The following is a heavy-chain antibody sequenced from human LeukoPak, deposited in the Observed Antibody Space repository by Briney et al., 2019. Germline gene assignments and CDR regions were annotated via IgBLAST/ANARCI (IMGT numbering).Heavy chain of an antibody. CDR3: ARSYSSSWYDRLHYYGMDV. V-gene: IGHV5-51*01. D-gene: IGHD6-13*01. J-gene: IGHJ6*02. CDR1: GYSFTSYW. CDR2: IYPGDSDT. Sequence: GESLKISCKGSGYSFTSYWIGWVRQMPGKGLEWMGIIYPGDSDTRYSPSFQGQVTISADKSISTAYLQWSSLKASDTAMYYCARSYSSSWYDRLHYYGMDVWGQGTTVTVSS.